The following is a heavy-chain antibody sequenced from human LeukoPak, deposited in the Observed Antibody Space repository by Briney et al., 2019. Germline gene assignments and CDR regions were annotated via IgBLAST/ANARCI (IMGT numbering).Heavy chain of an antibody. CDR1: GYTFTSYG. CDR3: ARDANMYYYDRGLFDP. Sequence: GASVKVSCKASGYTFTSYGISWVRQAPGQGLEWMGWISAYNGNTNYAQKLQGRVTMTTDTSTSTAYMELRSLRSDDTAVYYCARDANMYYYDRGLFDPWGQGTLVTVSS. D-gene: IGHD3-22*01. CDR2: ISAYNGNT. J-gene: IGHJ5*02. V-gene: IGHV1-18*01.